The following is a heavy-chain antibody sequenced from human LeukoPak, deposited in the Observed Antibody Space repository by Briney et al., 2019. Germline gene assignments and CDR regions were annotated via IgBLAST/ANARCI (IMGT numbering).Heavy chain of an antibody. D-gene: IGHD6-19*01. CDR2: IYYSGST. Sequence: PSETLSLTCTVSGGSISSGGYYWSWLRQHPGKGLEWIGYIYYSGSTYYNPSLKSRVTISVDTSKNQFSLKLSSVTAADTAVYYCARGTQGSWYFDLWGRGTLVTVSS. CDR3: ARGTQGSWYFDL. J-gene: IGHJ2*01. V-gene: IGHV4-31*03. CDR1: GGSISSGGYY.